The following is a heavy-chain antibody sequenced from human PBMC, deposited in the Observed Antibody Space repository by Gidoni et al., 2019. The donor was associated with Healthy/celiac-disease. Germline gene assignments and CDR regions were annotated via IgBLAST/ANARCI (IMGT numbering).Heavy chain of an antibody. J-gene: IGHJ4*02. CDR2: IYYSGST. Sequence: QLQLQESGPGLVKPSETLSLTCTVSGGSISSRSYYWGWIRQPPGQGLEWIGSIYYSGSTYYNPSLKSRVTISVDTSKNQFSLKLSSVTAADTAVYYCARHPGGGDYDFWSGQFGAYYFDYWGQGTLVTVSS. CDR1: GGSISSRSYY. CDR3: ARHPGGGDYDFWSGQFGAYYFDY. D-gene: IGHD3-3*01. V-gene: IGHV4-39*01.